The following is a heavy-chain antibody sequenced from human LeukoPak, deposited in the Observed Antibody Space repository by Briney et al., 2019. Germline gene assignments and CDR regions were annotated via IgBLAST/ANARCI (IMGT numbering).Heavy chain of an antibody. CDR1: GFSLSTSGMC. V-gene: IGHV2-70*20. Sequence: SGPTLVKPTQTLTLTCTFSGFSLSTSGMCVGWVRQPPGKALEWLALLDLDGDKYYSPSLKTRQTISKNTSKNQVVLTITNMDPVDTGTYYCTRFRRDGYNSFDYWGQGTLVTVSS. CDR2: LDLDGDK. CDR3: TRFRRDGYNSFDY. D-gene: IGHD5-24*01. J-gene: IGHJ4*02.